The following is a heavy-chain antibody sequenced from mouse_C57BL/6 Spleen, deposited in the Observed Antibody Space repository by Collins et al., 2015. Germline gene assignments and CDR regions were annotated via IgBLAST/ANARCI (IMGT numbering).Heavy chain of an antibody. J-gene: IGHJ3*01. CDR2: IYPSDSET. V-gene: IGHV1-61*01. CDR3: ARLGIYDYDGAWFAY. CDR1: GYTFTSYW. D-gene: IGHD2-4*01. Sequence: QVQLQQPGAELVRPGSSVKLSCKASGYTFTSYWMDWVKQRPGQGLEWIGNIYPSDSETHYNQKFKDKATLTVDKSSSTAYMQLSSLTSEDSAVYYCARLGIYDYDGAWFAYWGQGTLVTVSA.